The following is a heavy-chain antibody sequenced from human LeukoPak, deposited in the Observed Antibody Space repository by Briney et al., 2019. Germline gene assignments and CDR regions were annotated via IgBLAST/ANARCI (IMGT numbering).Heavy chain of an antibody. D-gene: IGHD2-2*01. CDR3: AALVPAAILRGFDP. V-gene: IGHV4-39*01. Sequence: SETLSLTCTVSGGSISSSAYHWGWIRQPPGKGLEWIGTINYGGNTYYNPSLKSRVTISVDTSKNQFSLKLSSVTAAGTAVYYCAALVPAAILRGFDPWGQGTLVTVSS. CDR1: GGSISSSAYH. CDR2: INYGGNT. J-gene: IGHJ5*02.